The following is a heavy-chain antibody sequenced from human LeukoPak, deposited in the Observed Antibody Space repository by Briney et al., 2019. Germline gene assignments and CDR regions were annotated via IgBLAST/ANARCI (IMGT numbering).Heavy chain of an antibody. CDR1: GDTFSSYA. Sequence: GASVKVSCKASGDTFSSYAISWVRQAPGQGLEWMGRIIPIFGIANYAQKFQGRVTITADKSTSTAYMELSSLRSEDTAVYYCARATGAFDIWGQGTMVTVSS. V-gene: IGHV1-69*04. CDR2: IIPIFGIA. D-gene: IGHD5-24*01. J-gene: IGHJ3*02. CDR3: ARATGAFDI.